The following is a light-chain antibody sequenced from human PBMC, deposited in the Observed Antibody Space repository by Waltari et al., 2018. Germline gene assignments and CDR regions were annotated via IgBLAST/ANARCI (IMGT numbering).Light chain of an antibody. J-gene: IGKJ2*01. CDR2: KAS. CDR1: QTVSLS. Sequence: DIQMTQSPSTLSASVGARVTITCRASQTVSLSLAWHQQKPGKAPKLLIHKASILQGGVPARFSGSGSETEFTLTIDGLQPDDFATYYCQQYDGYSTFGQGTKLEI. CDR3: QQYDGYST. V-gene: IGKV1-5*03.